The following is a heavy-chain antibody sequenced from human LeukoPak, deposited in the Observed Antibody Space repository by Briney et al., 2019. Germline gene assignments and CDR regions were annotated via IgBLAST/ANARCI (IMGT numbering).Heavy chain of an antibody. CDR3: ASSLDEAPSSGWPNYYYYMDV. J-gene: IGHJ6*03. D-gene: IGHD6-19*01. CDR2: IYPGDSDT. CDR1: GYSFTSYW. V-gene: IGHV5-51*01. Sequence: GESLKISCKGSGYSFTSYWIGWVRQMPGKGLEWMGIIYPGDSDTRYSPSFQGQVTISADKSISTAYLQWSSLKASDTAMYYCASSLDEAPSSGWPNYYYYMDVWGKGTTVTISS.